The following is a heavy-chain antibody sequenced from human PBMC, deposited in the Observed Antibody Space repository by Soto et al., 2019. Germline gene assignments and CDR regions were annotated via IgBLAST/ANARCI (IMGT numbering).Heavy chain of an antibody. CDR2: IIPIFGTA. D-gene: IGHD2-15*01. CDR1: WGTFSSYA. CDR3: ARDGVVVAAFDI. Sequence: GASVKVSCKASWGTFSSYAISWVRQAPGQGLEWMGGIIPIFGTANYAQKFQGRVTITADESTSTAYMELSSLRSEDTAVYYCARDGVVVAAFDIWGQGTMVTVSS. V-gene: IGHV1-69*13. J-gene: IGHJ3*02.